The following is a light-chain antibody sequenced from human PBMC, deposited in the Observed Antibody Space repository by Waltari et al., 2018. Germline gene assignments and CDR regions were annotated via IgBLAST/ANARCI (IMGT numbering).Light chain of an antibody. CDR3: AAWDDSLSVVI. CDR2: RNN. J-gene: IGLJ2*01. V-gene: IGLV1-47*01. CDR1: SSNIGSNY. Sequence: QSVMTQPPSASETPGQRVTISCSGSSSNIGSNYVYWYQQFPGTAPKLLIQRNNQRPSGVPDRFSGSRSGTSASLAISGLRSEDEAEYYGAAWDDSLSVVIFGGGTKLTVL.